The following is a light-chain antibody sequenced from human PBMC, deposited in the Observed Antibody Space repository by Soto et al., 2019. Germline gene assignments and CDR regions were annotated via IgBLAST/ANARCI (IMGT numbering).Light chain of an antibody. CDR3: CSYTSSSTV. CDR2: EVS. Sequence: QSVLTQPASVSGSPGQSITISCTGTSSDVSSYNYVSWYQQHPGKAPKLMIYEVSNRPSGVSNRFSGSKSGNTASLTISGLQAEDEANFYCCSYTSSSTVFGGGTKLTVL. J-gene: IGLJ3*02. V-gene: IGLV2-14*01. CDR1: SSDVSSYNY.